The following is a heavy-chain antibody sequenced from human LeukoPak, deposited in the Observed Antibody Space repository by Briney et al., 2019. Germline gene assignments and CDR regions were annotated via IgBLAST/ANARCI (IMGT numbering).Heavy chain of an antibody. J-gene: IGHJ3*02. D-gene: IGHD3-10*01. CDR2: IYSGGST. Sequence: GGSLRLSCAASGFTVSSNYMSWVRQAPGKGLEWVSVIYSGGSTYYADSVKGRFTISRHNSKNTLYLQMNSLRAEDTAVYYCAGGITMVRPDAFDIWGQGTMVTVSS. V-gene: IGHV3-53*04. CDR3: AGGITMVRPDAFDI. CDR1: GFTVSSNY.